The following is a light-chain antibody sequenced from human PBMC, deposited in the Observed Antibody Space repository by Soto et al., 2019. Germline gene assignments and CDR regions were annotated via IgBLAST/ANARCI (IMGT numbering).Light chain of an antibody. V-gene: IGKV3-11*01. CDR1: QAINTR. CDR3: HQRHSWPRT. Sequence: EIVLTQSPATLSSFPCDSITLSCRASQAINTRLAWYQHRSGQAPRLLIYQTSLRAAGIPARFSASGSGTDFTLTISSVQPEDFALYYCHQRHSWPRTFGQGTKVDIK. J-gene: IGKJ1*01. CDR2: QTS.